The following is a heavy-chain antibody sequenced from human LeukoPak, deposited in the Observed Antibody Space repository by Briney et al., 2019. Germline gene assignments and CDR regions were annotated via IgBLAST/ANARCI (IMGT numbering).Heavy chain of an antibody. CDR3: VTAWGRQLPYYYFDY. D-gene: IGHD2-2*01. CDR1: GYIITSYY. J-gene: IGHJ4*02. CDR2: INPKGDYT. Sequence: GASVKVSCKSSGYIITSYYLHWVRQAPGQGLEWLGMINPKGDYTKYARNFQGRLTVTSDTSTNTVYMELSSLRSDDTAVYYCVTAWGRQLPYYYFDYWGQGTLVTVSS. V-gene: IGHV1-46*01.